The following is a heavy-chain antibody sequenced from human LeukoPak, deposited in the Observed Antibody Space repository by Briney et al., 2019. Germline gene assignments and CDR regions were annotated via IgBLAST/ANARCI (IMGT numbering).Heavy chain of an antibody. Sequence: ASVKVSCKASGYTFTSYGISWVRQAPGQGLEWMGWISAYNGNTNYAQKLQGRVTMTTDTSTSTAYMELRSLRSDDTAVYYCARALDVLLWFGEITHEYYFDYWGQGTLATVSS. CDR1: GYTFTSYG. V-gene: IGHV1-18*01. CDR2: ISAYNGNT. D-gene: IGHD3-10*01. CDR3: ARALDVLLWFGEITHEYYFDY. J-gene: IGHJ4*02.